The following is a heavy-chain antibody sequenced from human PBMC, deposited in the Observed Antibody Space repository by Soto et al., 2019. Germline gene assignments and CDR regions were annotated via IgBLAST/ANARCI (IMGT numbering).Heavy chain of an antibody. CDR2: INAGNGNT. CDR3: ARSIVVVTAADY. D-gene: IGHD2-21*02. CDR1: GYTFTSYA. V-gene: IGHV1-3*01. J-gene: IGHJ4*02. Sequence: ASVKVSCKAPGYTFTSYARHWVRQAPGQRLEWMGWINAGNGNTKYSQKFQGRVTITRDTSASTAYMELSSLRSEDTAVYYCARSIVVVTAADYWGQGTLVTVSS.